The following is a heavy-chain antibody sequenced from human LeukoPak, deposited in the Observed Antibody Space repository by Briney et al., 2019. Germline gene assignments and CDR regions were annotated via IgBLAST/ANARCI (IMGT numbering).Heavy chain of an antibody. CDR3: ARTTSGNALDY. CDR2: IYYSGST. V-gene: IGHV4-30-4*01. CDR1: GYSISSGYY. D-gene: IGHD1-14*01. Sequence: SETLSLTCTVSGYSISSGYYWSWIRQPPGKGLEWIGYIYYSGSTYYNPSLKSRVTISVDTSKNQFSLRLSSVTAADTAVYYCARTTSGNALDYWGQETLVTVSS. J-gene: IGHJ4*02.